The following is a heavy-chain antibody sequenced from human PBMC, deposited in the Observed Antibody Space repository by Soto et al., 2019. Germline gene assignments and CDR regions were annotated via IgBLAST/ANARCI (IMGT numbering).Heavy chain of an antibody. D-gene: IGHD2-2*01. CDR3: ARELVPAAVFYYFDY. V-gene: IGHV1-3*01. CDR1: GYTFTSYA. CDR2: INAGNGNT. Sequence: GASVKVSCKASGYTFTSYAMHWVRQAPGQRLEWMGWINAGNGNTKYSQKFQGRVTITRDTSASTAYMELSSLRSEDQAVYYCARELVPAAVFYYFDYGGQETWVS. J-gene: IGHJ4*02.